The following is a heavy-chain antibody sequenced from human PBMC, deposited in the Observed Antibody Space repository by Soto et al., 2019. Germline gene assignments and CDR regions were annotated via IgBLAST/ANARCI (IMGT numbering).Heavy chain of an antibody. J-gene: IGHJ4*02. CDR2: IKQDGSEK. Sequence: EVQLVESGGGLVQPGGSLRLSCAASGFTFSRNWMNWVRQAPGKGLEWVANIKQDGSEKYYVDSVKGRFTISRDNGKNSLYLQITILRAEDTAVYFCASGNYDFWRCYQTDYLDYWGQGTLVTVSS. D-gene: IGHD3-3*01. CDR3: ASGNYDFWRCYQTDYLDY. V-gene: IGHV3-7*03. CDR1: GFTFSRNW.